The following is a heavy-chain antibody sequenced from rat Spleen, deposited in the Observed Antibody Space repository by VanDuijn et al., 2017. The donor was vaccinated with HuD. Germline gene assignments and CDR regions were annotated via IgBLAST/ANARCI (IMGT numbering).Heavy chain of an antibody. Sequence: QVQLKESGPGLVQPSQTLSLTCTVSGFSLTSYHVHWLRQPPGKGLGWMGGIWGDGSTNYNSALKSRLSISRDTSKSQVFLKMNSVQTEDTAMYFCARLGDYWGQGVMVTVSS. CDR1: GFSLTSYH. J-gene: IGHJ2*01. CDR3: ARLGDY. V-gene: IGHV2-27*01. D-gene: IGHD5-1*01. CDR2: IWGDGST.